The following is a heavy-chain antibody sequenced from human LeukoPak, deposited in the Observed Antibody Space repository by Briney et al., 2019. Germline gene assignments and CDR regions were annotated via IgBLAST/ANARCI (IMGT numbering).Heavy chain of an antibody. CDR2: INHSGST. CDR3: AILMDIVVVPAAGESEEIQPDDY. Sequence: SETLSLTCAVYGGSSSGYYWSWIRQPPGKGLEWIGEINHSGSTNYNPSLKSRVTISVDTSKNQFSLKLSSVTAADTAVYYCAILMDIVVVPAAGESEEIQPDDYWGQGTLVTVSS. J-gene: IGHJ4*02. CDR1: GGSSSGYY. D-gene: IGHD2-2*03. V-gene: IGHV4-34*01.